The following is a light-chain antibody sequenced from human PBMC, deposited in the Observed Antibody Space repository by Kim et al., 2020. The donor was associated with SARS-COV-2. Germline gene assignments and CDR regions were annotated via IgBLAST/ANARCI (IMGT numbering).Light chain of an antibody. CDR1: SSDVGGYNY. CDR2: DVS. J-gene: IGLJ3*02. V-gene: IGLV2-14*03. Sequence: QSVLTQPASVSGSPGQSITISCTGTSSDVGGYNYVSWYQQHPGKAPKVMIYDVSKRPSGVSNRFSGSKSGNTASLTISGLQAEDEADYYCSSYTSSSTWVFGGGTQLTVL. CDR3: SSYTSSSTWV.